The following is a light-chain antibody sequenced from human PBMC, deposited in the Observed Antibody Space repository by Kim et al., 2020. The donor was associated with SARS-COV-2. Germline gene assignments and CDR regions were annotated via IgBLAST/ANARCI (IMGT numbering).Light chain of an antibody. V-gene: IGLV3-1*01. CDR3: QAWVSSTVV. J-gene: IGLJ2*01. CDR1: KLGDKY. CDR2: QDS. Sequence: SYELTQPPSVSVSPGQTASITCSGDKLGDKYACWYQQKPGQSPVLVIYQDSKRLSGIPERFSGSNSGNTATLTIRGTQAMDEADYYCQAWVSSTVVFGGG.